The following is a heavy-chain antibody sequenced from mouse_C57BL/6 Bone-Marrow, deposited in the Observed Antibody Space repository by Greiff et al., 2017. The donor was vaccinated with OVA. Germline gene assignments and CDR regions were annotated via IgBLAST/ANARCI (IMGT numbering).Heavy chain of an antibody. J-gene: IGHJ4*01. CDR1: GFSLTSYG. D-gene: IGHD1-1*01. Sequence: VMLVESGPGLVAPSQSLSITCTVSGFSLTSYGVHWVRQPPGKGLEWLVVIWSDGSTTSNSALKSRLSISKDNSKSQVFLKMNSLQTDDTAMYYCARHGGYYGSSYAMDYGGQGTSVTVSS. V-gene: IGHV2-6-1*01. CDR2: IWSDGST. CDR3: ARHGGYYGSSYAMDY.